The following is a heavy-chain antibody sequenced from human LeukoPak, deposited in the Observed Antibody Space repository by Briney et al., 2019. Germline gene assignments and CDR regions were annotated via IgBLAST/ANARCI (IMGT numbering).Heavy chain of an antibody. Sequence: PGGSLRLSCAASGFTVTNNDMNWVPQAPGKGLEWVSSISSSSYIYYADSVKGRFTISRENAKTSLYLQMNSLRAEDTAVYYCARDSDYDYYFDYWGQGTLVTVSS. D-gene: IGHD3-22*01. J-gene: IGHJ4*02. CDR1: GFTVTNND. CDR3: ARDSDYDYYFDY. CDR2: ISSSSYI. V-gene: IGHV3-69-1*01.